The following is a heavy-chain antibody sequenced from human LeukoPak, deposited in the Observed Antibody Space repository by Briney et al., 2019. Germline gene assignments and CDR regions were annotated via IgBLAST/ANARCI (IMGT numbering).Heavy chain of an antibody. CDR2: ISSSSSYI. CDR3: ARDLPRGYCSGGSCPLDY. D-gene: IGHD2-15*01. V-gene: IGHV3-21*01. Sequence: KPGGSLRLSCAASGFTFSSYSMNWVRQAPGKGLEWVSSISSSSSYIYYADSVKGRFTISRDNAKNSLYLQMDSLRAEDTAVYYCARDLPRGYCSGGSCPLDYWGQGTLVTVSS. J-gene: IGHJ4*02. CDR1: GFTFSSYS.